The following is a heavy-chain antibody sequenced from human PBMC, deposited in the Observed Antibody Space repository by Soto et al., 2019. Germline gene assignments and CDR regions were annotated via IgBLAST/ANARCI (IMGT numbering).Heavy chain of an antibody. V-gene: IGHV5-10-1*01. J-gene: IGHJ4*02. CDR3: ARHDSNGDFDF. CDR1: GYIVPIYH. Sequence: GESLKISCEASGYIVPIYHISWERQMTGKGLEWVGKIDPSYSRTMYRPSSRARITISVDKSINTAYLEWGRLKASDTAMYYCARHDSNGDFDFWGQGTQVTVSS. D-gene: IGHD2-8*01. CDR2: IDPSYSRT.